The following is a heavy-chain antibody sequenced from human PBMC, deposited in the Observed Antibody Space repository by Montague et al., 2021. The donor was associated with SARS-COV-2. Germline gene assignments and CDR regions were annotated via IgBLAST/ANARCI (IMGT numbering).Heavy chain of an antibody. V-gene: IGHV4-59*01. CDR3: ARGTYSGVDSDGYYYYYGMDV. D-gene: IGHD1-26*01. J-gene: IGHJ6*02. Sequence: SETLSLTCTVSGGSISSYYWSWIRQPPGKGLEWIGYFYYSGSTNYNPSFKSRLSISGDTSKNQFSLEVTSVTAADTAVYYRARGTYSGVDSDGYYYYYGMDVWGQGTTVTVSS. CDR2: FYYSGST. CDR1: GGSISSYY.